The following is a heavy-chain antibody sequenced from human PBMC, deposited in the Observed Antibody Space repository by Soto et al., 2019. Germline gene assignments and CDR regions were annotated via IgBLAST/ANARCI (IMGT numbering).Heavy chain of an antibody. V-gene: IGHV4-34*01. Sequence: QVQLQQWGAGLLKPSETLSLTCAVYGGSFSGYYWSWIRQPPGKGLEWIGEINHSGSTNYNPSLKSRVTISVDTSKNQFSLKLSSVTAADTAVYYCARGGRRVDDFWSGYYGKYFDYWGQGTLVTVSS. CDR2: INHSGST. CDR3: ARGGRRVDDFWSGYYGKYFDY. CDR1: GGSFSGYY. J-gene: IGHJ4*02. D-gene: IGHD3-3*01.